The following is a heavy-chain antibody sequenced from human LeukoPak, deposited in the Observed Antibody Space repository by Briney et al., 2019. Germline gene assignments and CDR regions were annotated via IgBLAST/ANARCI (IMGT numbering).Heavy chain of an antibody. CDR1: GFTFSSYA. J-gene: IGHJ4*02. CDR3: AKDPAHCSSTSCGY. D-gene: IGHD2-2*01. Sequence: GGSLRLSCAASGFTFSSYAMSWVRQAPGKGLEWVSAISGSGGSTYYADSVKGRFTISRDNPKNTLYLQMNSLRAEDTAVYYCAKDPAHCSSTSCGYWGQGTLVTVSS. CDR2: ISGSGGST. V-gene: IGHV3-23*01.